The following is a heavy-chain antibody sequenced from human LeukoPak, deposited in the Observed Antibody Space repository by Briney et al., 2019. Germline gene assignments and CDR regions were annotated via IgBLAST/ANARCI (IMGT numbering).Heavy chain of an antibody. D-gene: IGHD4-11*01. Sequence: GGSLRLSCAASGFTFSSYSMNWARQAPGKGLEWVSYISSSSSTIYYADSVKGRFTISRDNAKNSLYLQMNSLRAEDTAVYYCARGDDYSFDYWGQGTLVTVSS. J-gene: IGHJ4*02. CDR2: ISSSSSTI. V-gene: IGHV3-48*01. CDR1: GFTFSSYS. CDR3: ARGDDYSFDY.